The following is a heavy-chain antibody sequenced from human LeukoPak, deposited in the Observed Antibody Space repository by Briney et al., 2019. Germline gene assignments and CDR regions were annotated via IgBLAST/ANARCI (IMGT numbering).Heavy chain of an antibody. CDR1: GFTFSSYS. J-gene: IGHJ4*02. D-gene: IGHD6-19*01. Sequence: GGSLRLSCAASGFTFSSYSMNWVRQAPGKGLEWVSSISSSSSYIYYADSVKGRFTIPRDNAKNSLYLQMNSLRAEDTAVYYCASMYSGWKFDYWGQGTLVTVSS. V-gene: IGHV3-21*01. CDR2: ISSSSSYI. CDR3: ASMYSGWKFDY.